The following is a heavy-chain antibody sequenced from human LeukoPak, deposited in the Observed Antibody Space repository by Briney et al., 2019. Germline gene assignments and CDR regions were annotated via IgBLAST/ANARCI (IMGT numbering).Heavy chain of an antibody. CDR2: INEDGSVK. CDR1: GFMFSRHW. CDR3: MAESSSPWEGY. D-gene: IGHD6-6*01. Sequence: QTGGSLRLSCADSGFMFSRHWMDWVRQAPGKGLEWEANINEDGSVKNYVDSVRGRFTVSRDNAKNSLYLQMNSLRGEDTAVYYCMAESSSPWEGYWGQGTLVTVSS. V-gene: IGHV3-7*01. J-gene: IGHJ4*02.